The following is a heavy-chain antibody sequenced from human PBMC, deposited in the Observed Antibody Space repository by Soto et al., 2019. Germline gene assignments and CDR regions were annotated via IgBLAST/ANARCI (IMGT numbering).Heavy chain of an antibody. D-gene: IGHD3-16*01. CDR2: IYYSGST. V-gene: IGHV4-39*01. CDR3: ARLNLRAAFGGFDY. CDR1: GGSISSSSYY. Sequence: QLQLQESGPGLVKPSETLSLTCTVSGGSISSSSYYWGWIRQPPGKGLEWIGSIYYSGSTYYNPSLKSRVTISVDTSKNQFSLKLSSVTAADTAVYYCARLNLRAAFGGFDYWGQGTLVTVSS. J-gene: IGHJ4*02.